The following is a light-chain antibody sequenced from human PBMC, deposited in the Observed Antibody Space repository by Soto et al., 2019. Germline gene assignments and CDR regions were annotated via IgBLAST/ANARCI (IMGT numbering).Light chain of an antibody. J-gene: IGKJ5*01. CDR2: EVS. V-gene: IGKV2-30*01. CDR3: MQAPHGPST. CDR1: QSLVYSDGIAY. Sequence: SMPFTPGPPAPISCNSNQSLVYSDGIAYFSWFQQRPGRSPRRLIYEVSNRDPGVPARFSGSGSGTDFALKISRVEADDVGVYYCMQAPHGPSTFGQGTRLDI.